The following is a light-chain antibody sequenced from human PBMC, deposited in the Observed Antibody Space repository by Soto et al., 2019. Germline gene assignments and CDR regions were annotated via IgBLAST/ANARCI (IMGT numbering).Light chain of an antibody. CDR1: SSDVGGYNY. V-gene: IGLV2-14*01. Sequence: QSALTQPASVSGSPGQSITISCTGTSSDVGGYNYVSWYQQHPGKAPKIMIYDVSNRPSGVSNRFSGSKSANTASLTISGLQAEDEADYYCSSYTSSSTRVFGGGTKLTVL. J-gene: IGLJ2*01. CDR2: DVS. CDR3: SSYTSSSTRV.